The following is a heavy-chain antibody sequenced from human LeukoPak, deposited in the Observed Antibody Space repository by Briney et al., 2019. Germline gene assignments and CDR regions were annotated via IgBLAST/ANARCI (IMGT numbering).Heavy chain of an antibody. CDR2: INPGGGST. CDR1: GYTFTSYY. Sequence: ASVKVSCKASGYTFTSYYMHWVRQAPGQGLEWMGIINPGGGSTSYAQKFQGRVTMTRDTSTSTVYMELSSLRSEDTAVYYCARADHNWNDAFDIWGQGTMVTVSS. D-gene: IGHD1-20*01. CDR3: ARADHNWNDAFDI. J-gene: IGHJ3*02. V-gene: IGHV1-46*01.